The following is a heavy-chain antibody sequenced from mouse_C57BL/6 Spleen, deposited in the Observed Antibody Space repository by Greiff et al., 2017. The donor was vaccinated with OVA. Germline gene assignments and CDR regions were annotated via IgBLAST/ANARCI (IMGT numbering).Heavy chain of an antibody. Sequence: EVQVVESGAELVRPGASVKLSCTASGFNIKDDYMHWVKQRPEQGLEWIGWIDPENGDTEYASKFQGKATITADTSSNTAYLQLSSLTSEDTAVYYCTTGTGAHFDYWGQGTTLTVSS. CDR3: TTGTGAHFDY. CDR1: GFNIKDDY. CDR2: IDPENGDT. J-gene: IGHJ2*01. V-gene: IGHV14-4*01. D-gene: IGHD4-1*01.